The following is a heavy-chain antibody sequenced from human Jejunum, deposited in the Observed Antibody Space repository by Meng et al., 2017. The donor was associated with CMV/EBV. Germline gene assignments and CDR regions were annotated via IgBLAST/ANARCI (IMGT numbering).Heavy chain of an antibody. D-gene: IGHD3-22*01. V-gene: IGHV4-4*07. J-gene: IGHJ4*02. CDR1: GDSISNYF. Sequence: QVQLHESGPGLVRPSETLSPTCTVSGDSISNYFWSWIRQPAGKKLEWIGRFSPGGNINYIPSLKGRLTMSVDTSNNQIFLNVTSVTAADTALYYCARGESRGYYYFDYWGQGILVTVSS. CDR3: ARGESRGYYYFDY. CDR2: FSPGGNI.